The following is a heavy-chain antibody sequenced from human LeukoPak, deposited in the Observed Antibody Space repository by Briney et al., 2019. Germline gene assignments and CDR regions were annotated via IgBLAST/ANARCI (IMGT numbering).Heavy chain of an antibody. V-gene: IGHV5-51*01. D-gene: IGHD2-2*01. CDR1: GYSFTAYW. CDR3: ARHETRSVVVPAPGDY. J-gene: IGHJ4*02. Sequence: GESLKISCKGSGYSFTAYWIGWVRQMPGKGLEWMGIIYPGDSDTRYSPSFQGQVTISADKSISTAYLQWSSLKASDTAMYYCARHETRSVVVPAPGDYWGQGTLVTVSS. CDR2: IYPGDSDT.